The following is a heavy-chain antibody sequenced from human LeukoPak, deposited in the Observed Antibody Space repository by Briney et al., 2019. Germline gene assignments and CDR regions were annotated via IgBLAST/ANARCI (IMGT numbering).Heavy chain of an antibody. CDR1: GGSISSSSYY. J-gene: IGHJ4*02. CDR3: HYYCTNGVCSPFDY. Sequence: PSETLSLTCTVSGGSISSSSYYWGWIRQPPGKGLEWIVSIYYSGSTYYTPSLKSRVTISVDTSKNQFSLKLSSVTAADTAVYYCHYYCTNGVCSPFDYWGQGTLVTVSS. D-gene: IGHD2-8*01. V-gene: IGHV4-39*01. CDR2: IYYSGST.